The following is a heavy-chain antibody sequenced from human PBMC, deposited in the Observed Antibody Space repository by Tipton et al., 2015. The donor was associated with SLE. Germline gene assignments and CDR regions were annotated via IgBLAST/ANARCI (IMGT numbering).Heavy chain of an antibody. V-gene: IGHV4-59*01. J-gene: IGHJ6*02. D-gene: IGHD1-26*01. CDR2: IYYIGST. Sequence: TLSLTCTVSGGSISTYHWSWIRQPPGKGLEWIGYIYYIGSTNYNPSLKSRVTMSVDTSKNQFSLRLSSVTAANTAVYYCAGCGIGLYYGVDVWGQGTTVTVSS. CDR3: AGCGIGLYYGVDV. CDR1: GGSISTYH.